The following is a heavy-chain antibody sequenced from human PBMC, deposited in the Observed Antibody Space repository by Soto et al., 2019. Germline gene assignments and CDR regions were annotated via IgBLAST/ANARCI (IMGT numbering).Heavy chain of an antibody. CDR3: ARERSSGWYVDY. Sequence: QVQLVQSGAEVKKPGASVKVSCKASGYTFTSYDINWVRQATGQGLEWMGRMNPNSGNTGYAQKFQGRVTMPRNTSITTAYMELSSLRSGDTAVYYCARERSSGWYVDYWGQGTLVTVSS. D-gene: IGHD6-19*01. CDR1: GYTFTSYD. CDR2: MNPNSGNT. V-gene: IGHV1-8*01. J-gene: IGHJ4*02.